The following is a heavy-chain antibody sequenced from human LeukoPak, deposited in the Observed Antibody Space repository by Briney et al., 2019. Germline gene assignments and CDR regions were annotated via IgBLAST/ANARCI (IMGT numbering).Heavy chain of an antibody. CDR3: EDGIRDFDCLDY. Sequence: QAGRSLRLSCGASGFTFSGYGMHGVRQDPGKVLEWVAVIWYDGSNKYYADSLKGRFTISRDNSKNTLYLQMNSLRAEDTFFFQAEDGIRDFDCLDYWGQGTLVTVSS. J-gene: IGHJ4*02. CDR2: IWYDGSNK. V-gene: IGHV3-33*01. D-gene: IGHD3-9*01. CDR1: GFTFSGYG.